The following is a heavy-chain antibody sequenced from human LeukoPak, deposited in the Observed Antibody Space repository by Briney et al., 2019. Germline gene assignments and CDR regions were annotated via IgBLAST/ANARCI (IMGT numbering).Heavy chain of an antibody. J-gene: IGHJ3*01. CDR1: GFTSTGST. CDR2: IVVGSGNT. V-gene: IGHV1-58*01. Sequence: ASVKVSCKASGFTSTGSTLQWVGQARGQHLEWIAWIVVGSGNTNYAQKFQERLILTRDMATRTVYMELSSLSSEDTAVYYCAAGRDLQIFAALDFWGQGTMVTVSS. D-gene: IGHD3-3*01. CDR3: AAGRDLQIFAALDF.